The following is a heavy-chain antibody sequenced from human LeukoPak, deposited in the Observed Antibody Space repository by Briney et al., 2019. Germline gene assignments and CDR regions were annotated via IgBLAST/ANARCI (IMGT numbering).Heavy chain of an antibody. CDR2: INHSGST. Sequence: SETLSLTCAVYGGSFSGYYWSWIRQPPGKGLEWIGEINHSGSTNYNPSLKSRVTISVDTSKNQFSLKLSSVTAADTAVYYCARGPIDFWSGPPYYYYGMDVWGQGTTVTASS. CDR1: GGSFSGYY. CDR3: ARGPIDFWSGPPYYYYGMDV. D-gene: IGHD3-3*01. J-gene: IGHJ6*02. V-gene: IGHV4-34*01.